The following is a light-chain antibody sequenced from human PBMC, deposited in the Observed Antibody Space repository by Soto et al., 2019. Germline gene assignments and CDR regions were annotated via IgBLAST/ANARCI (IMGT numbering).Light chain of an antibody. CDR2: GAS. CDR1: QSVSSK. J-gene: IGKJ5*01. Sequence: MTQSPSTLSVSPGERATLSCRASQSVSSKVAWYQQKPGQAPRLLIYGASTRATGIPARFSGSGSGTEFTLTISSLQSEDFAVYYCQQYNNWPITFGQGTRLEIK. V-gene: IGKV3-15*01. CDR3: QQYNNWPIT.